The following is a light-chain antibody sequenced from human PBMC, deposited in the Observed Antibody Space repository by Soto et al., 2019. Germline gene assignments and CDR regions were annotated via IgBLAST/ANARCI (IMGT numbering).Light chain of an antibody. J-gene: IGLJ1*01. CDR1: SSNIAGYD. Sequence: PGQRVTISCTGTSSNIAGYDVHWYQQLPGTAPKLLIYENTNRPSGVPDRFSGSKSGTLASLAITGLQAEDEAVYYSPSFDNNLSDYHVFGTGNKLT. CDR2: ENT. V-gene: IGLV1-40*01. CDR3: PSFDNNLSDYHV.